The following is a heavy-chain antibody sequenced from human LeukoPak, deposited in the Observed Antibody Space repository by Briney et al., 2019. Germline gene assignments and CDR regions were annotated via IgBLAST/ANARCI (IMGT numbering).Heavy chain of an antibody. J-gene: IGHJ4*02. Sequence: ASVKVSCKASGYTFTSYAMHWVRQAPGQRLEWMGWIKAVNGDTKYSQEFQGRVTITRDTSATTVYMELSSLKYQDMAVYYCARVAGILFDYWGKGTLVTVSS. CDR2: IKAVNGDT. CDR3: ARVAGILFDY. CDR1: GYTFTSYA. D-gene: IGHD6-19*01. V-gene: IGHV1-3*03.